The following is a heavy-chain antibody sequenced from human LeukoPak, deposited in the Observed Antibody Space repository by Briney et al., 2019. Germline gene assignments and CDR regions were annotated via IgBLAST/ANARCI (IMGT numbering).Heavy chain of an antibody. V-gene: IGHV1-2*02. CDR2: INPNSGGT. D-gene: IGHD1-26*01. CDR1: GYTFTGCY. Sequence: ASVKVSCKASGYTFTGCYMHWVRQAPGQGLEGMGWINPNSGGTNYAQKFQGRVTMTRDTSISTAYMELSRLRSDDTAVYYCARDEGIVGATDWGQGTLVTVSS. J-gene: IGHJ4*02. CDR3: ARDEGIVGATD.